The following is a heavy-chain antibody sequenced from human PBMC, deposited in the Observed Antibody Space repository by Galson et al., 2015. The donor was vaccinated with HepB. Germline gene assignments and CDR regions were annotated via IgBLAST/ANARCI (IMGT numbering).Heavy chain of an antibody. V-gene: IGHV3-23*01. CDR3: AKVLGDYYGSGTYSPFDY. CDR1: GFTFNNYA. J-gene: IGHJ4*02. CDR2: ISGSGGNT. Sequence: SLRLSCAASGFTFNNYAMNWVRQAPGKGLEWVSAISGSGGNTYYADSVKGRFTISRDYSKNTLYLQMNSLRAEDTAVYYCAKVLGDYYGSGTYSPFDYWGQGTLVTVSS. D-gene: IGHD3-10*01.